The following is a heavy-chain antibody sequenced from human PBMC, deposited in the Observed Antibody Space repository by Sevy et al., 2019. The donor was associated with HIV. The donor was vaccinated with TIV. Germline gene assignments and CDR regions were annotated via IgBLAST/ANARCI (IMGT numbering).Heavy chain of an antibody. J-gene: IGHJ4*02. CDR1: GGSFSGYY. Sequence: SETLSLTCAVYGGSFSGYYWSWIRQPPGKGLEWIGEINHSGSTNYNPSLKSRVTISVDTSKNQFSLKLSSVTAAVTAVYYCARVPLWFGPFDYWGQGTLVTVSS. CDR2: INHSGST. D-gene: IGHD3-10*01. CDR3: ARVPLWFGPFDY. V-gene: IGHV4-34*01.